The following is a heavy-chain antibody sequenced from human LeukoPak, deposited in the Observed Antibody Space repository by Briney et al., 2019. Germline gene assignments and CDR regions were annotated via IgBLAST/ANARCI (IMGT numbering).Heavy chain of an antibody. Sequence: SETLSLTCTVSDGSISSYYWSWIRQPPGKGLEWIAYVHYSGSTNYNPSPKSRVTISVDTSKSQFSLKLTSVTAADTAVYYCAKDLRRDFWSGYQYYYYYMDVWGKGATVTVSS. J-gene: IGHJ6*03. V-gene: IGHV4-59*01. D-gene: IGHD3-3*01. CDR3: AKDLRRDFWSGYQYYYYYMDV. CDR2: VHYSGST. CDR1: DGSISSYY.